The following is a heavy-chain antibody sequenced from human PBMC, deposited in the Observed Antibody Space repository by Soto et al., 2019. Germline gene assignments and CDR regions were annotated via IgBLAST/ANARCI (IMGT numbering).Heavy chain of an antibody. CDR3: ARDRRYYYDNSGTLDY. Sequence: QVQLVESGGGVVQPGRSLRLSCAASGFTFSRYAMHWVRQAPGKGLEWVAVISYDGSNKYYADSVKGRFTISRDNSKNTLYLQMNSLSAEDTAVYYCARDRRYYYDNSGTLDYWGQGTLVTVSS. D-gene: IGHD3-22*01. J-gene: IGHJ4*02. V-gene: IGHV3-30-3*01. CDR2: ISYDGSNK. CDR1: GFTFSRYA.